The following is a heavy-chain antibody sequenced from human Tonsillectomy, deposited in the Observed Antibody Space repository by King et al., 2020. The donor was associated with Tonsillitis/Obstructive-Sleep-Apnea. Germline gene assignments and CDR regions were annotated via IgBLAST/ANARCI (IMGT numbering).Heavy chain of an antibody. J-gene: IGHJ3*02. D-gene: IGHD2-8*01. V-gene: IGHV4-59*01. CDR2: IYYSGST. CDR3: AREGAVMNAFDI. Sequence: QLQESGPGLVKPSDTLSLTCTVSGGSISSYYWSWIRQPPGKGLECIGYIYYSGSTNYNPSLKSRVTISVDTSKNQFSLRRSSVTAAETAVYYCAREGAVMNAFDIWGQGTLVTVSS. CDR1: GGSISSYY.